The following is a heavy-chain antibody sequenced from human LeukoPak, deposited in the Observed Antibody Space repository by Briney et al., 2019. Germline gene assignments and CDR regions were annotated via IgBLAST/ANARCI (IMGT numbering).Heavy chain of an antibody. CDR2: ISYDGSNK. V-gene: IGHV3-30*03. D-gene: IGHD6-6*01. CDR1: GFTFSSYG. J-gene: IGHJ6*03. Sequence: GGSLRLSCAASGFTFSSYGMHWVRQAPGKGLEWVAVISYDGSNKYYADSVKGRFTISRDNSKNTLYLQMNSLRAEDTAVYYCARDGIAARLRYYYYYMDVWGKGTTVTVSS. CDR3: ARDGIAARLRYYYYYMDV.